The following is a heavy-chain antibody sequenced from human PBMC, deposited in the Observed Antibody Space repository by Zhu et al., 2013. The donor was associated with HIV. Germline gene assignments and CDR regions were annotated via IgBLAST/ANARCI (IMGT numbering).Heavy chain of an antibody. CDR3: ARGKPNLGDFSLYRFYFDS. D-gene: IGHD3-16*02. J-gene: IGHJ4*02. CDR1: GSTFSSYA. V-gene: IGHV1-69*01. Sequence: QVQLVQSGPEVKKPGSSVKVSCKSSGSTFSSYAFSWVRQAPGQGLEWMGDVVPVLGTDNYSPRFRGRVTITADETTRTAYMDLSGLTSDDTAVYYCARGKPNLGDFSLYRFYFDSWGREPWS. CDR2: VVPVLGTD.